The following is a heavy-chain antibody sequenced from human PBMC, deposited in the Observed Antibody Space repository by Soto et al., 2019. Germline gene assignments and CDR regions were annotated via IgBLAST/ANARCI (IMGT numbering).Heavy chain of an antibody. CDR3: ARDLGSSWYPEYFQH. J-gene: IGHJ1*01. CDR2: INSSSTYT. CDR1: GFTFSDYY. Sequence: GGSLRLSCAASGFTFSDYYMSWIRQAPGKGLEWVSYINSSSTYTNYADSVKGRFTISRDNAKNSLYLQMNSLRAEDTAVYYCARDLGSSWYPEYFQHWGQGTLVTVSS. D-gene: IGHD6-13*01. V-gene: IGHV3-11*06.